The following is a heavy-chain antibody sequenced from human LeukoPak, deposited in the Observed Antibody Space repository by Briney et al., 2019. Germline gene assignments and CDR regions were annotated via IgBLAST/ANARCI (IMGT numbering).Heavy chain of an antibody. CDR1: GFTFSNAW. CDR2: IKSKTDGGTT. V-gene: IGHV3-15*01. CDR3: TTDLLERSLSEGY. J-gene: IGHJ4*02. Sequence: GGSLRLSCAASGFTFSNAWMSWDRQAPGKGMEWDGRIKSKTDGGTTDYAAPVKGRFTISRDDSKNTLYLQMNSLKTEDTAVYYCTTDLLERSLSEGYWGQGTLVTVSS. D-gene: IGHD1-1*01.